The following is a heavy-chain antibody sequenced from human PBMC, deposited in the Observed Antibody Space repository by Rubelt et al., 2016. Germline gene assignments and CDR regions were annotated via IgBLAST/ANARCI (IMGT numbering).Heavy chain of an antibody. V-gene: IGHV4-39*07. D-gene: IGHD3-22*01. CDR3: ARELSPTYYYDSSGYYSDY. J-gene: IGHJ4*02. CDR1: GGSISSSSYY. CDR2: IYYSGST. Sequence: QLQLQESGPGLVKPSETLSLTCTVSGGSISSSSYYWGWIRQPPGKGLEWIGSIYYSGSTYYNPSLKSRVTICVDTSKIRVAMKLSSVTAADTAVYYCARELSPTYYYDSSGYYSDYWGQGTLVTVSS.